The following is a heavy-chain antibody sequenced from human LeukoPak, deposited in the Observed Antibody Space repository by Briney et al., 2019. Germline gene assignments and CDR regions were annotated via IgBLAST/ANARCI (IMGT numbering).Heavy chain of an antibody. D-gene: IGHD1-7*01. V-gene: IGHV4-59*08. CDR1: GGSISSYY. CDR3: ASSEWNYAR. J-gene: IGHJ4*02. CDR2: IHYSGNT. Sequence: SETLSLTCTDSGGSISSYYWSWMRQPPGKGLEWIGFIHYSGNTNYNPSLKSRVTISLDTSRTQFSLKLTSVTAADTAVYYCASSEWNYARWGQGILVTVSS.